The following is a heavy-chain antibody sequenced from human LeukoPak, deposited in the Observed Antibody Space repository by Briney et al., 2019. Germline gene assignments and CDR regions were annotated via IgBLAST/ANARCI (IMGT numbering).Heavy chain of an antibody. D-gene: IGHD2-15*01. CDR1: GGSINGYF. V-gene: IGHV4-4*07. CDR2: ILTNGNT. J-gene: IGHJ4*02. Sequence: TPSETLSLTCTVSGGSINGYFWSWMRQPAGKGLEWIGRILTNGNTDYNPSLNSRVTMSMDTSRNQFSLKLRSVSAADTAVYYCARSARVEPGTGYYFDSWGRGTPVTVSS. CDR3: ARSARVEPGTGYYFDS.